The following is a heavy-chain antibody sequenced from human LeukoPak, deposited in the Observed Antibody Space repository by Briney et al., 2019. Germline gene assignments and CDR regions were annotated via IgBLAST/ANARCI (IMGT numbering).Heavy chain of an antibody. J-gene: IGHJ5*02. CDR2: IYYSGST. V-gene: IGHV4-39*07. CDR3: ARDRRVAAAVPPNLNWFDP. Sequence: SETLSLTCTVSGGSISSSSYYWGWIRQPPGKGLEWIGSIYYSGSTYYNPSLKSRVTISVDTSKNQFSLKLSSVTAADTAVYYCARDRRVAAAVPPNLNWFDPWGQGTLVTVSS. D-gene: IGHD6-13*01. CDR1: GGSISSSSYY.